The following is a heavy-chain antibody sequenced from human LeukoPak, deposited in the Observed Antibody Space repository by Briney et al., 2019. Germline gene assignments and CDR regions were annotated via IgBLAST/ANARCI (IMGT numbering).Heavy chain of an antibody. D-gene: IGHD6-19*01. CDR1: GFTFSSYA. CDR3: ARDDPHSRGWYDY. CDR2: ISYDGSNK. V-gene: IGHV3-30*04. Sequence: GGSLRLSCAASGFTFSSYAMHWVRQAPGKGLEWVAVISYDGSNKYYADSVKGRFTISRDNSKNTLYLQMNSLRAEDTAVYYCARDDPHSRGWYDYWGQGTLVTVSS. J-gene: IGHJ4*02.